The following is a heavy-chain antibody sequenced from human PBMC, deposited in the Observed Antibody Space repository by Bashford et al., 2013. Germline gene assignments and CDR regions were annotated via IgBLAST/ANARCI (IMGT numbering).Heavy chain of an antibody. CDR2: LDPEDGKI. V-gene: IGHV1-24*01. Sequence: ASVKVSCKVSGYTLTELSMHWVRQAPGKGLEWMGGLDPEDGKISYAQKFQGRVTMTEDTSTDAAYMELSSLRSEDTAVYYCATVTRYSNSWYDFDYWGQGTLVTVSS. D-gene: IGHD6-13*01. J-gene: IGHJ4*02. CDR3: ATVTRYSNSWYDFDY. CDR1: GYTLTELS.